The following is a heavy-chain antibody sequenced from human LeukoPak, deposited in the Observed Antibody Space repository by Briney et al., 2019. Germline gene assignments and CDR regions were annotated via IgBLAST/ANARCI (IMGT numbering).Heavy chain of an antibody. Sequence: ASVNVSCKASGYTFTSYGISWVRQAPGQGLEWMGWISAYNGNTNYAQKLQGRVTMTTDTSTSTAYMELRSLRSDDTAVYYCARGAAGLYYYYGMDVWGQGTTVTVSS. V-gene: IGHV1-18*01. CDR3: ARGAAGLYYYYGMDV. CDR2: ISAYNGNT. CDR1: GYTFTSYG. J-gene: IGHJ6*02. D-gene: IGHD6-13*01.